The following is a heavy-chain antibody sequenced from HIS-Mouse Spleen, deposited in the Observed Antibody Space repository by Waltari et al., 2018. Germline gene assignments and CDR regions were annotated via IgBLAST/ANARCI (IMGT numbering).Heavy chain of an antibody. J-gene: IGHJ4*02. CDR1: GYTFTSYD. V-gene: IGHV1-8*01. CDR3: ARGHDYSNYFDY. D-gene: IGHD4-4*01. CDR2: MNPNSGTT. Sequence: QVQLVQSGAEVKKPGASVKVSCKASGYTFTSYDINWVRQATGQGLEWMGWMNPNSGTTGNEQKFQGRVTMTRNTSISTAYMELSSLRSEDTAVYYCARGHDYSNYFDYWGQGTLVTVSS.